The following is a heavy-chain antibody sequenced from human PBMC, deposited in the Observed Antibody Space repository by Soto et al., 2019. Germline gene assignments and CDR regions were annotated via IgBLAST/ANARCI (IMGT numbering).Heavy chain of an antibody. Sequence: QVQLVQSGAEVKKPGASVKVSCKASGYTFTSYAMHWVRQAPGQRLEWMGWINAGNGNTKYSQKFQGRVTITRDTSTSTAYMELSSLRSEDTAVYYCARVRLGVAVAGKSDAFDIWGQGTMVTVSS. CDR2: INAGNGNT. V-gene: IGHV1-3*01. D-gene: IGHD6-19*01. CDR1: GYTFTSYA. J-gene: IGHJ3*02. CDR3: ARVRLGVAVAGKSDAFDI.